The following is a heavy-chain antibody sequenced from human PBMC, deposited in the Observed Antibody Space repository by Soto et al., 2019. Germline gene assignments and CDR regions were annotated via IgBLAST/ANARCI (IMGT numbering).Heavy chain of an antibody. Sequence: GGSLRLSCAASGFTFSSYSMNWVRQAPGKGLEWVSYISSSSSTIYYADSVKGRFTISRDNAKNSLYLQMNSLRDEDTAVYYCARAPKPSYLPARLVYFDLWGRGTLVTVSS. CDR2: ISSSSSTI. CDR3: ARAPKPSYLPARLVYFDL. J-gene: IGHJ2*01. V-gene: IGHV3-48*02. CDR1: GFTFSSYS. D-gene: IGHD1-26*01.